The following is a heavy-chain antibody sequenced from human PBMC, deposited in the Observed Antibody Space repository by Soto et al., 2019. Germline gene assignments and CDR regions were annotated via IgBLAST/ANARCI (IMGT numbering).Heavy chain of an antibody. J-gene: IGHJ3*02. CDR3: IMVPYRLHAFDI. CDR1: GFTFSIYA. D-gene: IGHD2-2*02. Sequence: GGXLRLSFAASGFTFSIYAMSCVRQAPGKGLEWVSAISGSGGSTYYADYVKGRLNISRDNSKNKLYMKMNRLRAEDTAVYYCIMVPYRLHAFDIWGQGTMVTVSS. CDR2: ISGSGGST. V-gene: IGHV3-23*01.